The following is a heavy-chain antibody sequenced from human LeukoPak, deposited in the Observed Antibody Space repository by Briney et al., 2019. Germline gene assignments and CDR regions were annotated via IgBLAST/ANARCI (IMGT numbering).Heavy chain of an antibody. CDR3: VRDYNFWSGYPPFDY. CDR1: GFTFSGYS. V-gene: IGHV3-21*01. Sequence: GGSLRLSCAASGFTFSGYSMNWVRQAPGKGLEWVSSISSSSSFIHYADSVKGRFTISRDNAESSLYLQMNSLRAEDTAVYYCVRDYNFWSGYPPFDYWGQGTLVTVSS. J-gene: IGHJ4*02. D-gene: IGHD3-3*01. CDR2: ISSSSSFI.